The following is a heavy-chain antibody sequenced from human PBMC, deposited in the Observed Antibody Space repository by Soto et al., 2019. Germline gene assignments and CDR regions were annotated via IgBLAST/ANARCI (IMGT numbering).Heavy chain of an antibody. CDR2: IYHSGST. Sequence: PSETLSLTCTVSGGSISSSSYYWGWIRQPPGKGLEWIGSIYHSGSTNYNPSLKSRVTISVDTSKNQFSLKLTSVTAADTAVYYCARDKITGLFGYWGQGTLVTVSS. V-gene: IGHV4-39*07. J-gene: IGHJ4*02. D-gene: IGHD2-8*02. CDR1: GGSISSSSYY. CDR3: ARDKITGLFGY.